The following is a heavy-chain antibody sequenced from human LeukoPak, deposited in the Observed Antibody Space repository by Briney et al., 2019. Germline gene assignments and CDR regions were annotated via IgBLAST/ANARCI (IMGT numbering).Heavy chain of an antibody. J-gene: IGHJ4*02. CDR1: GFTFSSYA. CDR2: ISGSGGST. D-gene: IGHD6-13*01. Sequence: GGSLRLSCAASGFTFSSYAMSWVRQAPGKGLEWVSAISGSGGSTYYADSVKGRFTISRDNAKNSLYLQMNSLRAEDTAVYYCARAGIAAAGKLDWGQGTLVTVSS. CDR3: ARAGIAAAGKLD. V-gene: IGHV3-23*01.